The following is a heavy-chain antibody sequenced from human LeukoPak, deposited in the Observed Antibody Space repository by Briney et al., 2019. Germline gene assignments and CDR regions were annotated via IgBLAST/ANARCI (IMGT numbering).Heavy chain of an antibody. Sequence: GASLKTSCKASGYRFTSYWIGWVRPMPGKGLEWMGIIWPSESDARYSPSFQGQVTFSVDKSINTAYLQWSSLKASDTAIYYCARSRGGVITPAALFDNWGQGTLVTVSS. V-gene: IGHV5-51*01. D-gene: IGHD2-2*01. CDR1: GYRFTSYW. J-gene: IGHJ4*02. CDR2: IWPSESDA. CDR3: ARSRGGVITPAALFDN.